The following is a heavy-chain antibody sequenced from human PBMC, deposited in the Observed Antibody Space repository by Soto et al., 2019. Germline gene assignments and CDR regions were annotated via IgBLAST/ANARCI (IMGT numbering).Heavy chain of an antibody. CDR1: GGSISSGGYY. D-gene: IGHD3-9*01. V-gene: IGHV4-31*03. J-gene: IGHJ6*02. Sequence: TLSLTCTVSGGSISSGGYYWSWIRQHPGKGLEWIGYIYYSGSTYYNPSLKSRVTISVDTSKNQFSLKLSSVTAADTAVYYCARERGEYVLRYSPYGMDVWGQGTTVTVSS. CDR3: ARERGEYVLRYSPYGMDV. CDR2: IYYSGST.